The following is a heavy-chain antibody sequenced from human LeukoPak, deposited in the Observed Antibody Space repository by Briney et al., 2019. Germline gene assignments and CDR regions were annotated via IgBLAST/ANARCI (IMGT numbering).Heavy chain of an antibody. CDR3: ASRRSYYYDSSGYMEH. Sequence: ASVKVSCKASGGTFSSYAISWARQAPGQGLEWMGGIIPIFGTANYAQKFQGRVTITADESTSTAYMELSSLRSEDTAVYYCASRRSYYYDSSGYMEHWGQGTLVTVSS. CDR1: GGTFSSYA. J-gene: IGHJ1*01. V-gene: IGHV1-69*13. CDR2: IIPIFGTA. D-gene: IGHD3-22*01.